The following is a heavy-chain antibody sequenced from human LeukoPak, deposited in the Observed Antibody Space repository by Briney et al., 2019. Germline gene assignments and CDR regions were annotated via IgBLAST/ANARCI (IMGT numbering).Heavy chain of an antibody. CDR3: ARGRPIVGATTMTAFDI. J-gene: IGHJ3*02. Sequence: SQTLSLTCTVSGVSISSGDYYWSWIRQPPGKGLEWVGSIYYSGSTYYNPSLKSRVTISVDTSKDQFSLKLSSVTAADTAVYYCARGRPIVGATTMTAFDIWGQGTMVTVSS. CDR2: IYYSGST. V-gene: IGHV4-30-4*01. CDR1: GVSISSGDYY. D-gene: IGHD1-26*01.